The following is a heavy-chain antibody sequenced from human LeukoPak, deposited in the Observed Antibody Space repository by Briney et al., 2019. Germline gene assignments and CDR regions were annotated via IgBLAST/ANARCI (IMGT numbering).Heavy chain of an antibody. CDR3: TSTSDYIYYYMDV. J-gene: IGHJ6*03. V-gene: IGHV3-53*01. CDR2: TYTSGSS. D-gene: IGHD2-2*01. Sequence: SGGSLRLPCAASGFTVSSNYMTWVRQAPGKGLEWVSVTYTSGSSYYAGSVKGRFTISRDNSKNTLYLQMNTLRVEDTAVYYCTSTSDYIYYYMDVWGKGTTVTVSS. CDR1: GFTVSSNY.